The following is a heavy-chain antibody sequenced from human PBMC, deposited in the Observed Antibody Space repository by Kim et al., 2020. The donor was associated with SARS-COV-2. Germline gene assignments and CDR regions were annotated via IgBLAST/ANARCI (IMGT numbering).Heavy chain of an antibody. CDR1: GFDFNSYS. V-gene: IGHV3-21*01. D-gene: IGHD3-22*01. CDR2: ISGSSVVI. CDR3: ARIPRGLYDSSAYYLATPYHLDF. Sequence: GGSLRLSCVASGFDFNSYSMTWVRLAPGKGLQWVASISGSSVVIYYEDSVKGRFTISRDNAKRSLFLQMNSLRVDDTAIYFCARIPRGLYDSSAYYLATPYHLDFWDQATLVTVSS. J-gene: IGHJ4*02.